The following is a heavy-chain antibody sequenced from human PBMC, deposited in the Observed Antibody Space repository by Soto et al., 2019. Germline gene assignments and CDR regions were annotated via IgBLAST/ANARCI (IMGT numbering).Heavy chain of an antibody. J-gene: IGHJ6*02. CDR1: GFTLSSYW. Sequence: EVQLVESGGGLVQPGGSLRLSCAASGFTLSSYWMSWVRQAPGKGLAWVANIKQDGSEKYYVDSVKGRFTISRDTAKSSLYLQLNSLRAEDTAVYYCAREYGSSYSPRYYGMDVWCQGTTVSVSS. V-gene: IGHV3-7*05. CDR2: IKQDGSEK. D-gene: IGHD6-13*01. CDR3: AREYGSSYSPRYYGMDV.